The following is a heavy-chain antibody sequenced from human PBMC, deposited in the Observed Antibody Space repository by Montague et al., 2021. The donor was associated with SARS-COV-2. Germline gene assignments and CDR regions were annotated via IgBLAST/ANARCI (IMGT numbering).Heavy chain of an antibody. J-gene: IGHJ5*02. CDR1: GGSISSSSYY. CDR2: IHYSGST. CDR3: AAQSSGGYCSSSSCYVWFDP. D-gene: IGHD2-2*01. V-gene: IGHV4-39*01. Sequence: SETLSLTCTVSGGSISSSSYYWGWIRQPPGKGLEWIGSIHYSGSTYYNPSLKSRVTISVDTSKKHFSLKRSSVTAADTAVYFCAAQSSGGYCSSSSCYVWFDPWGQGTLVTVSS.